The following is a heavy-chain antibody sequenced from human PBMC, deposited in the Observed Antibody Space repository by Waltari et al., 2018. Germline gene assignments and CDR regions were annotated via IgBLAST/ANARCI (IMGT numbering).Heavy chain of an antibody. V-gene: IGHV2-70*04. CDR1: GFSLSTSGMR. J-gene: IGHJ4*02. Sequence: QVTLKESGPALVKPTQTLTLTCTFSGFSLSTSGMRVSWIRQPPGKALEWLARIDWDDDKFYSTSLKTRLTISKDTSKNQVVLTMTNMDPVDTATYYCARTVAGTGFYYLDYWGQGTLVTVSS. CDR2: IDWDDDK. D-gene: IGHD6-13*01. CDR3: ARTVAGTGFYYLDY.